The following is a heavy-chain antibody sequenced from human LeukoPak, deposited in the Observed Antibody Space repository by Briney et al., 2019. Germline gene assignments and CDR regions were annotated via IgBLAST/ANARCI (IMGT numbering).Heavy chain of an antibody. CDR1: GFTFSGFW. CDR2: IRQDGSDK. J-gene: IGHJ4*02. D-gene: IGHD7-27*01. Sequence: GGSLRLSCAASGFTFSGFWMTWVRQAPGKGLEWVANIRQDGSDKNCVDPVKGRFTISRDNAKNSLYLQMNNLRVEDTAVYYCARDWHWGSDYWGQGTLVTVSS. V-gene: IGHV3-7*05. CDR3: ARDWHWGSDY.